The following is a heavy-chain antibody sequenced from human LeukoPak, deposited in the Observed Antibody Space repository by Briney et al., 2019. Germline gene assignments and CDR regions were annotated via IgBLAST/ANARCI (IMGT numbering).Heavy chain of an antibody. D-gene: IGHD3-16*01. Sequence: SETLSLTCAVSGGSISSAGYSWSWIRQPPGKGLEWIGYIYHSGSTYYNSSLKSRATISVDRSKNQFSLKLTTVTAAGTAVYYCARLGRYDYFIDYWGQGTLVTVSS. CDR3: ARLGRYDYFIDY. CDR2: IYHSGST. CDR1: GGSISSAGYS. J-gene: IGHJ4*02. V-gene: IGHV4-30-2*01.